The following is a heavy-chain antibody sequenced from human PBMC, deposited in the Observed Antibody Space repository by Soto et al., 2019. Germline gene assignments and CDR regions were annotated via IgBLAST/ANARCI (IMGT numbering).Heavy chain of an antibody. V-gene: IGHV3-33*01. D-gene: IGHD6-25*01. J-gene: IGHJ6*01. CDR2: VWYDGSNK. CDR3: ARNMEQRQLGFGMDV. Sequence: SLILSCASSGVTLSTYCVHWVLQAPGKGLEWVAVVWYDGSNKYYADSVKGRFTVSRDNSKNTLYLQMNSLRAEDTAVYYCARNMEQRQLGFGMDVWGQGSPVTVSS. CDR1: GVTLSTYC.